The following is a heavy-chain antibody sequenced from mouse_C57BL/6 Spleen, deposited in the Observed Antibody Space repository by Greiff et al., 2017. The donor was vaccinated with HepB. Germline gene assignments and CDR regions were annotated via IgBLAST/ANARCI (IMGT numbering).Heavy chain of an antibody. D-gene: IGHD1-1*01. J-gene: IGHJ1*03. Sequence: VQLQQPGAELVKPGASVKMSCKASGYTFTSYWITWVKQRPGQGLEWIGDIYPGSGSTNYNEKFKSKATLTVDTSSSTAYMQLSSRTSEDSAVYYCALITTVVANWYFDVWGTGTTVTVSS. CDR3: ALITTVVANWYFDV. CDR1: GYTFTSYW. V-gene: IGHV1-55*01. CDR2: IYPGSGST.